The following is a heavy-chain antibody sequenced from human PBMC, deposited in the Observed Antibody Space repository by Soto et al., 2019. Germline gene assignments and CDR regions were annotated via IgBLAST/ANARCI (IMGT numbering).Heavy chain of an antibody. CDR1: GFPFSSTD. CDR3: VKNSGWFNT. CDR2: ILDTGTTV. J-gene: IGHJ5*02. V-gene: IGHV3-23*01. Sequence: PXVSLRLNCAACGFPFSSTDMSWVRQAPGKGLEWVSTILDTGTTVFYADSVKGRFTVSRDNSNNTLYVQMNNLRADDTAVYYCVKNSGWFNTWGQGALVTVSS. D-gene: IGHD3-10*01.